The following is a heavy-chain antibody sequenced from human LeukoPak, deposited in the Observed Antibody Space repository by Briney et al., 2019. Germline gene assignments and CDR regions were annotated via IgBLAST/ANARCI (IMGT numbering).Heavy chain of an antibody. V-gene: IGHV3-7*01. J-gene: IGHJ4*02. D-gene: IGHD3-22*01. Sequence: TGGSLRLSCAASGFTFSSYWMSWVRQAPGKGLEWVANIKQDGSEKYYVDSVKGRFTISRDNAKNSLYLQMNSLRAEDTAVYYCARATTYYYDSSGYCFDYWGQGTLVTVSS. CDR2: IKQDGSEK. CDR3: ARATTYYYDSSGYCFDY. CDR1: GFTFSSYW.